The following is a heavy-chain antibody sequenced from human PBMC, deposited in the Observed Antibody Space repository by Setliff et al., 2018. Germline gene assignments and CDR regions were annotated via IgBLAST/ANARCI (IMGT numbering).Heavy chain of an antibody. V-gene: IGHV1-18*01. D-gene: IGHD6-19*01. J-gene: IGHJ6*02. CDR1: GYTFISYD. CDR2: ISIDDDKT. CDR3: ARGDSSGPFYYYYKGMDV. Sequence: ASVKVSCKASGYTFISYDISWVRQAPGQGPEWMGWISIDDDKTKYAQKFQGRVALTTDTSTRTAYMELRSLRSDDTAVYYCARGDSSGPFYYYYKGMDVWGQGTTVTVSS.